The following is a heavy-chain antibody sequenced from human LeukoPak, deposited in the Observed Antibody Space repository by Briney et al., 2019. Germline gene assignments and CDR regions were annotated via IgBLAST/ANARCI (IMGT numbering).Heavy chain of an antibody. CDR3: AREKYYDILTGYSPSFDY. CDR2: ISSSSSYI. J-gene: IGHJ4*02. V-gene: IGHV3-21*01. CDR1: GFTFSSYS. Sequence: GGSLRLSCAASGFTFSSYSRNWVRQAPGKGLEWVSFISSSSSYIYYADSVKGRFTISRDNAKNSLYLQMNSLRAEDTAVYYCAREKYYDILTGYSPSFDYWGQGTLVTVSS. D-gene: IGHD3-9*01.